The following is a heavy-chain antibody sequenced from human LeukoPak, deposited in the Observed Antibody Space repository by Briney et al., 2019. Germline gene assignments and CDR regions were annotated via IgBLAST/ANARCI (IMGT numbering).Heavy chain of an antibody. CDR2: INSDGINT. CDR3: ARRGREGAFDI. V-gene: IGHV3-74*01. Sequence: GGSLRLSCAASGFTFSNYWMHWVRQAPGKGLVWVSRINSDGINTSYADSVKGRFTISRDNAKNTLNLQMNSLRAEDTAVYYCARRGREGAFDIWGQGTMVTVSS. J-gene: IGHJ3*02. D-gene: IGHD1-26*01. CDR1: GFTFSNYW.